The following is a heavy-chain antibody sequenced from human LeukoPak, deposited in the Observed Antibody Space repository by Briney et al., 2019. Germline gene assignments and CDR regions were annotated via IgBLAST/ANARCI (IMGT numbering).Heavy chain of an antibody. CDR3: ARVTGSFDSSAFDI. D-gene: IGHD3-22*01. J-gene: IGHJ3*02. CDR2: IYYSGST. Sequence: SETLSLTCAVSGGSISSSNWWSWVRQPPGKGLEWIGYIYYSGSTYYNPSLKSRVTISVDTSKNQFSLKLSSVTAADTAVYYCARVTGSFDSSAFDIWGQGTMVTVSS. V-gene: IGHV4-4*02. CDR1: GGSISSSNW.